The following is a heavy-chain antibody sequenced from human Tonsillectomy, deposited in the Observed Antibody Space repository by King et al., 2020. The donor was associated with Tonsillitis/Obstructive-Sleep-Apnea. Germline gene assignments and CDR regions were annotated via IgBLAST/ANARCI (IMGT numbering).Heavy chain of an antibody. CDR1: GFTFDDYA. J-gene: IGHJ4*02. CDR2: ISWNSGNI. D-gene: IGHD2-2*01. Sequence: VQLVESGGGLVQPGRSLRLSCAASGFTFDDYAMHWVRQVPGKGLEWVSFISWNSGNIGYADSVKGRFTISRDNAKNSLYLQMNSLRAEDAALYYCAKDITHGGCSSTSCDHRRFDYWGQGTLVTVSS. CDR3: AKDITHGGCSSTSCDHRRFDY. V-gene: IGHV3-9*01.